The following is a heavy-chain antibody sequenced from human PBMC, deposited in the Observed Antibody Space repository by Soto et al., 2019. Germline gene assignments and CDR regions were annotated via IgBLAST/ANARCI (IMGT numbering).Heavy chain of an antibody. CDR2: FSIGGST. J-gene: IGHJ4*02. D-gene: IGHD2-15*01. Sequence: LKLCRAGSGFSFSGYAMGWFRQGPGKGLEWVAVFSIGGSTHYADSVRGRFTISRDNSKNTLSLQMNSLTAEDTAVYFCAKRRGAGGHFDYWGQGAMVTVSS. V-gene: IGHV3-23*01. CDR3: AKRRGAGGHFDY. CDR1: GFSFSGYA.